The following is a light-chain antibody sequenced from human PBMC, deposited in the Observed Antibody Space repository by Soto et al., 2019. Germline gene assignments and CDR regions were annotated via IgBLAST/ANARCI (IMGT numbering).Light chain of an antibody. Sequence: QLVLPQSPSASASLGASVKLTCTLSSGHSNYAIAWHQQQPEKGPRYLMKLNTDGSHSKGDGIPDRFSGSSSGAERYLTISSLQSEDEADYYCQTWGTGPWVFGGGTKVTVL. V-gene: IGLV4-69*01. CDR2: LNTDGSH. CDR3: QTWGTGPWV. CDR1: SGHSNYA. J-gene: IGLJ3*02.